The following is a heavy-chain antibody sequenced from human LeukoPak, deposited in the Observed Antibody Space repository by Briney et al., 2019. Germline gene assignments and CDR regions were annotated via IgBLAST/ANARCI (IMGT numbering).Heavy chain of an antibody. CDR3: ARGPAALHP. Sequence: SETLSLTCAVHGYSLTNHYWIWIRQPPGKGLEWIAEVLHTGSTNCNSSFKSRVTISVDTSKNQFFLNLTSVTAADTAVYYCARGPAALHPWGQGLLVTVSS. D-gene: IGHD6-13*01. J-gene: IGHJ5*02. V-gene: IGHV4-34*12. CDR2: VLHTGST. CDR1: GYSLTNHY.